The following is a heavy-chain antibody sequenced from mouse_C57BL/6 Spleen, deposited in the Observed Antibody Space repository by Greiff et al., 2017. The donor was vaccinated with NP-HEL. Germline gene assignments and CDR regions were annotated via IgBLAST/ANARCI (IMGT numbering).Heavy chain of an antibody. J-gene: IGHJ4*01. CDR1: GYTFTSYW. V-gene: IGHV1-64*01. CDR2: IHPNSGST. D-gene: IGHD1-1*01. Sequence: QVQLQQPGAELVKPGASVKLSCKASGYTFTSYWMHWVKQRPGQGLEWIGMIHPNSGSTNYNEKFKSKATLTVDKSSSTAYMQLSSLTSEDSAVYYCARYGSSSRDYAMDYWGQGTSVTVSS. CDR3: ARYGSSSRDYAMDY.